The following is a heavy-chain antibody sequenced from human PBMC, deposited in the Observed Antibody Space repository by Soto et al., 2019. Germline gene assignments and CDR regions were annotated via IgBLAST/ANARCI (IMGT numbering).Heavy chain of an antibody. V-gene: IGHV1-18*01. J-gene: IGHJ4*02. CDR2: ISAYNGNT. CDR3: ARGDADSSSWYKDY. CDR1: GYTFTSYG. Sequence: QVQLVQSGAEVKKPGASVKVSCKASGYTFTSYGISWVRQAPVQGFEWMGWISAYNGNTNYAQKLRGRFTMTTDTSTSTAYMELRSLRSDDTAVYYCARGDADSSSWYKDYWGQGTLVTVSS. D-gene: IGHD6-13*01.